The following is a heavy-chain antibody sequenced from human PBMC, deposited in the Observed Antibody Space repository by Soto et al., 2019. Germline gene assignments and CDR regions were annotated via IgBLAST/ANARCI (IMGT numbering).Heavy chain of an antibody. Sequence: SVKVSCKASGGTFSGYAISWVRQAPGQGLEWMGGIIPIFGTANYAQKFQGRVTITADESTSTAYMELSSLRSEDTAGYYCAGGGGGGAFDIWGQGTMVTVSS. J-gene: IGHJ3*02. V-gene: IGHV1-69*13. CDR1: GGTFSGYA. CDR2: IIPIFGTA. CDR3: AGGGGGGAFDI. D-gene: IGHD3-16*01.